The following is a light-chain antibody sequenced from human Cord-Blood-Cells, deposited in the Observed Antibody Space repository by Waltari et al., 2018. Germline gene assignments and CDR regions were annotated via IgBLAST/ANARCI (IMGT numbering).Light chain of an antibody. CDR3: QQYYSTWT. Sequence: DIVMTQSPDSLAVSLGERATINCKSRQSVLYSSNNKNYLAWYQQKPGQPPKLLIYWASTRESGVPDRFSGSGSGTDFTLTISSLQAKDVAVYYCQQYYSTWTFGQGTKVEIK. V-gene: IGKV4-1*01. CDR1: QSVLYSSNNKNY. J-gene: IGKJ1*01. CDR2: WAS.